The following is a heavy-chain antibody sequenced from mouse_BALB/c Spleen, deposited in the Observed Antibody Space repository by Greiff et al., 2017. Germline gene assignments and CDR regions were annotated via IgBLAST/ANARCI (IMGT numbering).Heavy chain of an antibody. CDR2: ILPGSGST. CDR1: GYTFSSYW. Sequence: QVQLQQPGAELMKPGASVKISCKATGYTFSSYWIEWVKQRPGHGLEWIGEILPGSGSTNYNEKFKGKATFTADTSSNTAYMQLSSLTSEDSAVYYCARTMITTRTYAMDYWGQGTSVTVSS. CDR3: ARTMITTRTYAMDY. D-gene: IGHD2-4*01. J-gene: IGHJ4*01. V-gene: IGHV1-9*01.